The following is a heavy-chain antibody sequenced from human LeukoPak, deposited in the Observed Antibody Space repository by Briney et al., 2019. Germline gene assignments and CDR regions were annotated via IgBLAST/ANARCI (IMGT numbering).Heavy chain of an antibody. V-gene: IGHV3-20*04. Sequence: GGSLRLSCAASGFTFDDYGMSWVRQAPGKGLEWVSGINWNGGSTGYADSVKGRFTISRDNAKNSLYLQMNSLRAEDTALYYCASHRDWLLAGPTDYWGQGTLVTVSS. CDR2: INWNGGST. CDR3: ASHRDWLLAGPTDY. CDR1: GFTFDDYG. D-gene: IGHD3-9*01. J-gene: IGHJ4*02.